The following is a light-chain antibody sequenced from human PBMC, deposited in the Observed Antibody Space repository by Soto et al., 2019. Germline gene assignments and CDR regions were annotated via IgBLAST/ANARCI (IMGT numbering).Light chain of an antibody. CDR2: GAS. CDR1: QSVSSN. CDR3: QQYTKWPPYT. J-gene: IGKJ2*01. V-gene: IGKV3-15*01. Sequence: EIVMTQSPANLSVSPGERATLSCRASQSVSSNLAWYQQKPGQGPRLLIYGASTRATSIPARFSGSGSGTEFTLTINSLQSEDFAVDYCQQYTKWPPYTLGQGTKLEL.